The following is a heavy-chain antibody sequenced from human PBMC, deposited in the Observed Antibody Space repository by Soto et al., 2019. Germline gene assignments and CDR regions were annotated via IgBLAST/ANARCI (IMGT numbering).Heavy chain of an antibody. J-gene: IGHJ4*02. Sequence: QVQLQESGPGLVKPSETLSLTCTVSGGSIRSNYWSWMRQPPGKGLEWIGYIHYSGNSNYNPSLKSRVSMSVDTAKNQISLKLSSVTAVDTAVYYCAREVELRATYFDYWGQGTLVTVS. CDR2: IHYSGNS. CDR1: GGSIRSNY. CDR3: AREVELRATYFDY. V-gene: IGHV4-59*01. D-gene: IGHD1-7*01.